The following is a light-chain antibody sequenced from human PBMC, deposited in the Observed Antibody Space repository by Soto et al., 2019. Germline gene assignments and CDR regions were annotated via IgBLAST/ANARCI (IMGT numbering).Light chain of an antibody. J-gene: IGKJ1*01. V-gene: IGKV3-20*01. CDR1: QSVSSNY. Sequence: EVGLTQSPGTQSLYPGERATLSCRASQSVSSNYIAWYQQNPGQAPRLLIYGASTRATGIPDRFSGSGSGTDFTLTISRLEPEDFAVYYCQQYGSSQTFGQGTKVDIK. CDR3: QQYGSSQT. CDR2: GAS.